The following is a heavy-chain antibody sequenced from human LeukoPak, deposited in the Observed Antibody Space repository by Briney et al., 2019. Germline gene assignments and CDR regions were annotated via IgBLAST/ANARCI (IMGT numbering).Heavy chain of an antibody. J-gene: IGHJ6*04. V-gene: IGHV1-69*01. D-gene: IGHD3-9*01. CDR2: IIPIFGTA. CDR3: ARVTHYDILTGYPDGYGMDV. Sequence: GASVKVSCKASGGTFSSYAISWVRQAPGRGLEWMGGIIPIFGTANYAQKFQGRVTITADESTSTAYMELSSLRSEDTAVYYCARVTHYDILTGYPDGYGMDVWGKGTTVTVSS. CDR1: GGTFSSYA.